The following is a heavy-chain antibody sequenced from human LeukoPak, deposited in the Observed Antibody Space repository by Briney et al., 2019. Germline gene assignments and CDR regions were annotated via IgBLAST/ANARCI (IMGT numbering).Heavy chain of an antibody. CDR3: ARGEGVFSGSYFPFDY. J-gene: IGHJ4*02. Sequence: SETLSLTCTVSGGSISSGDYYWGWIRQPPGKGLEWIGSIYYSGSTYYNPSLKSRVTISVDTSKNQFSLKLSSVTAADTAVYYCARGEGVFSGSYFPFDYWGQGTLVTVSS. CDR2: IYYSGST. CDR1: GGSISSGDYY. V-gene: IGHV4-39*07. D-gene: IGHD1-26*01.